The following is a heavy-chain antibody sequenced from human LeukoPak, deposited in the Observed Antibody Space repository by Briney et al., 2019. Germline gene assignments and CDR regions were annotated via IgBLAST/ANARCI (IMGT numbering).Heavy chain of an antibody. Sequence: GASVKVSCKASGYTFTSYYMHWVRQAPGQGLEWMGIINPSGGSTSYAQKFQGRVTMTRDTSTSTVYMELSSLRSEDTAVYYCARDRIIGGSSGRWFDPWGRGTLVTVSS. J-gene: IGHJ5*02. CDR3: ARDRIIGGSSGRWFDP. CDR2: INPSGGST. V-gene: IGHV1-46*01. CDR1: GYTFTSYY. D-gene: IGHD1-20*01.